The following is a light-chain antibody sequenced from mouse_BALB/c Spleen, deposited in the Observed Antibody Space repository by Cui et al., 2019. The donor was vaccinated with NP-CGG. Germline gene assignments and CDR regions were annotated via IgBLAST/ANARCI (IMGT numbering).Light chain of an antibody. J-gene: IGLJ1*01. CDR1: TGAVTTSNY. CDR3: ALWYSNHWV. V-gene: IGLV1*01. CDR2: GTN. Sequence: QAVVTQESALTTSPGETVTLTCRSSTGAVTTSNYANWVQEKPDHLFTGLIGGTNNRAPGVPARFSGSLIGDKAALIITGAQTEDEAIYFCALWYSNHWVFGGGTTLTVL.